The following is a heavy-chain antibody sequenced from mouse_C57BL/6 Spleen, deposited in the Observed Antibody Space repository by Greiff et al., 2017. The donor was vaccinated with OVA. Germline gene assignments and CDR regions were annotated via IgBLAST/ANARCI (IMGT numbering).Heavy chain of an antibody. V-gene: IGHV1-19*01. CDR1: GYTFTDYY. J-gene: IGHJ1*03. CDR3: ARGGTTVVARYFDV. CDR2: INPYNGGT. Sequence: EVHLVESGPVLVKPGASVKMSCKASGYTFTDYYMNWVKQSHGKSLEWIGVINPYNGGTSYNQKFKGKATLTVDKSSSTAYMELNSLTSEDSAVYYCARGGTTVVARYFDVWGTGTTVTVSS. D-gene: IGHD1-1*01.